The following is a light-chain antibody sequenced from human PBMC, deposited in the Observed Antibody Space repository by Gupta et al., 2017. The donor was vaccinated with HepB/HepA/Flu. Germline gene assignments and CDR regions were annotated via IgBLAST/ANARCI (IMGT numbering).Light chain of an antibody. V-gene: IGKV3-15*01. J-gene: IGKJ4*01. CDR3: QQGSNWPLT. CDR1: QTVTSK. CDR2: DAS. Sequence: EIVMTQSPATLSVSPGERVTLSCRASQTVTSKLAWYQQKPGQAPRLLIYDASTRATGIPARFSGSGSGTEFTLTISSLQSEDFAVYYCQQGSNWPLTFGGGTKVEIK.